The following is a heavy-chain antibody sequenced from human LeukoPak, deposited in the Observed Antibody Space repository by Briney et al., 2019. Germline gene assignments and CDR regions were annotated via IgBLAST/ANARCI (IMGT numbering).Heavy chain of an antibody. CDR1: GFTFSSYW. CDR2: INNDASRT. V-gene: IGHV3-74*01. D-gene: IGHD3-10*01. Sequence: GGSLRLSCAASGFTFSSYWMHWVRQAPGKGLVWVSHINNDASRTDYADSVKGRFTISRDNAKNTLYLQMNNLRAEDTAVYYCTYYESARGHWGQGTLVTVSS. CDR3: TYYESARGH. J-gene: IGHJ4*02.